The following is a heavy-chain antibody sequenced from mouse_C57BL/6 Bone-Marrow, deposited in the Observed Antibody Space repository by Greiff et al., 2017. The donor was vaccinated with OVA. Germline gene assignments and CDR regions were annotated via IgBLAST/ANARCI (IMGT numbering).Heavy chain of an antibody. CDR3: ARDGGSSYAWFAY. D-gene: IGHD1-1*01. CDR2: IDPEDGET. CDR1: GFNIKDYY. V-gene: IGHV14-2*01. Sequence: EVKLMESGAELVKPGASVKLSCTASGFNIKDYYMHWVKQRTEQGLAWIGRIDPEDGETKYAPKFQGKATITADTSSNTAYLQLSSLTSEDTAVYYCARDGGSSYAWFAYWGQGTLVTVSA. J-gene: IGHJ3*01.